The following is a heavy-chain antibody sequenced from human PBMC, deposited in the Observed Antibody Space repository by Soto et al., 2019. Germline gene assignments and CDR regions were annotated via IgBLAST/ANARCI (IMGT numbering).Heavy chain of an antibody. J-gene: IGHJ6*02. Sequence: ASVKVSCKASGYIFTGYFIQWLRQAPGQGLEWMGWINPNTSATNYAQKFQGRVTMTRDTSTNTMYMELSTLTPDDTAVYYCARDPGIAVAGSDPYFYGMDVWGLGTTVTAP. V-gene: IGHV1-2*02. CDR3: ARDPGIAVAGSDPYFYGMDV. CDR1: GYIFTGYF. D-gene: IGHD6-19*01. CDR2: INPNTSAT.